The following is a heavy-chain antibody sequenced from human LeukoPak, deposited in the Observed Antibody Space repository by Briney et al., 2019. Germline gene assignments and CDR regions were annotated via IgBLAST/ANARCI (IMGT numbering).Heavy chain of an antibody. Sequence: PGGSLRLSCAVSGFSVSNNYMSWVRQAPGKGLEWVSVIYSGGSTFYTDSVKGRFTISRDNSKNTLYLQMNSLRAEDTAVYYCARDEGSTWPPTDYWGQGTLVTVSS. D-gene: IGHD6-13*01. CDR1: GFSVSNNY. V-gene: IGHV3-53*01. J-gene: IGHJ4*02. CDR2: IYSGGST. CDR3: ARDEGSTWPPTDY.